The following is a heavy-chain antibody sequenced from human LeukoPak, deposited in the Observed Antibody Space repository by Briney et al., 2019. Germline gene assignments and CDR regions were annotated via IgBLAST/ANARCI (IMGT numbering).Heavy chain of an antibody. CDR1: GGSISSSSHY. J-gene: IGHJ2*01. Sequence: SETLSLTCTVSGGSISSSSHYWGWIRQPPGTGLEWIGSIYYSGSTYYNPSLKSRVTISVDTSKNQFSLKLSSVTAADTAVYYCARLPPSSGWTWASWYFDLWGRGTLVTVSS. CDR3: ARLPPSSGWTWASWYFDL. D-gene: IGHD6-19*01. CDR2: IYYSGST. V-gene: IGHV4-39*01.